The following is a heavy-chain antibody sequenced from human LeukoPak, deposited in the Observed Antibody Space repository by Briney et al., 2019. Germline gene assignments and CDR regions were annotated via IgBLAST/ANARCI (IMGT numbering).Heavy chain of an antibody. CDR1: QFTFGYYT. J-gene: IGHJ4*02. CDR2: ISSSGRFT. V-gene: IGHV3-21*01. CDR3: ARTSSSWYYFDY. D-gene: IGHD6-13*01. Sequence: GGSLRHSCAASQFTFGYYTMNWVRQAPGKGLQWVSSISSSGRFTHYGDAVKGRFTISRDNAKNSLYLQMNSLRADDTAVYDCARTSSSWYYFDYWGQGTLVTVSS.